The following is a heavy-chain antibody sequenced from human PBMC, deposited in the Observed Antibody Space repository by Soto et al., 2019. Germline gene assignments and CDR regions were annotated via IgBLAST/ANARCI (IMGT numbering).Heavy chain of an antibody. CDR3: AREEGGMVRGVIIRDWFDP. J-gene: IGHJ5*02. D-gene: IGHD3-10*01. V-gene: IGHV4-4*07. Sequence: KTSETLSLTCTVSGGSISSYYWSWIRQPAGKGLEWIGRIYTSGSTNYNPSLKSRVTMSVDTSKNQFSLKLSSVTAADTAVYYCAREEGGMVRGVIIRDWFDPWGQGTLVTVSS. CDR1: GGSISSYY. CDR2: IYTSGST.